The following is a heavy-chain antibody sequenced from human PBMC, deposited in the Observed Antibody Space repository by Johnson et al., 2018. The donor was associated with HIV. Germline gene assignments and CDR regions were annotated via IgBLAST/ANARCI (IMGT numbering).Heavy chain of an antibody. CDR3: AKDRVGATSPQAQNAFEI. CDR2: ISYDGSNQ. CDR1: GFTFSSYA. Sequence: QVQLVESGGGVVQPGRSLRLSCAASGFTFSSYAMHWVRQAPGKGLEWVAVISYDGSNQYYADSVQGRFTISSDNSKNTLYLQMNSLRAEDTAVYYCAKDRVGATSPQAQNAFEIWGQGTMVTVSS. J-gene: IGHJ3*02. D-gene: IGHD1-26*01. V-gene: IGHV3-30*04.